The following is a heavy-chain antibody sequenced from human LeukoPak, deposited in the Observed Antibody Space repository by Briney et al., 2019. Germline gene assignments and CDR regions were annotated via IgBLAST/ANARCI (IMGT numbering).Heavy chain of an antibody. V-gene: IGHV4-59*12. CDR3: ARALAGTLDY. CDR1: GGSISSYY. D-gene: IGHD6-13*01. J-gene: IGHJ4*02. Sequence: SETLSLTCTVSGGSISSYYWSWIRQPPGKGLEWIGYIYYSGSTNYNPSLKSRVTISVDRSKNQFSLKLSSVTAADTAVYYCARALAGTLDYWGQGTLVTVSS. CDR2: IYYSGST.